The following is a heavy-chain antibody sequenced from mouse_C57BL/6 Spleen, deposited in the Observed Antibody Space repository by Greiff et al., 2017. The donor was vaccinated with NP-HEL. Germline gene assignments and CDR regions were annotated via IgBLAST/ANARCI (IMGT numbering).Heavy chain of an antibody. CDR3: ARVGYDYDYFDY. J-gene: IGHJ2*01. CDR1: GYAFSSYW. Sequence: QVQLQQSGAELVKPGASVKISCKASGYAFSSYWMNWVKQRPGKGLEWIGQIYPGDGDTNYNGKFKGKATLTADKSSSTAYMQLSSLTSEDSAVYFCARVGYDYDYFDYWGQGTTLTVSS. V-gene: IGHV1-80*01. D-gene: IGHD2-4*01. CDR2: IYPGDGDT.